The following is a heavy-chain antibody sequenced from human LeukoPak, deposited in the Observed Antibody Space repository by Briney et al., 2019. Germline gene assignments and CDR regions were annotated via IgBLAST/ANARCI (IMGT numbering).Heavy chain of an antibody. J-gene: IGHJ6*03. CDR1: GFTLSSFE. D-gene: IGHD5-18*01. CDR2: ISSSGRTI. V-gene: IGHV3-48*03. Sequence: GGSLRLSCAASGFTLSSFEMNWVRQAPGKGLEWVSYISSSGRTIYYADSVKGRFTISRDNAKNSLYLQMNSLRAEDTAVYYCARGAQLWWAHMDVWGKGTTVTISS. CDR3: ARGAQLWWAHMDV.